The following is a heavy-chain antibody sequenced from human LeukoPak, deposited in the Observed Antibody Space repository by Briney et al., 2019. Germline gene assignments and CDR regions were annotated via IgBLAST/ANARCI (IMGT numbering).Heavy chain of an antibody. J-gene: IGHJ4*02. CDR1: GFTFSSYG. CDR3: AKDQCTRTSCDGYPGY. CDR2: IHFDGSTK. Sequence: PGGSLRLSCAASGFTFSSYGMHWVRQAPGKGLEWVAFIHFDGSTKYSGDSVKGRFTISRDNSKNTLYLQMNSLRPEDTAAYYCAKDQCTRTSCDGYPGYWGQGSLVTVSS. D-gene: IGHD2-2*01. V-gene: IGHV3-30*02.